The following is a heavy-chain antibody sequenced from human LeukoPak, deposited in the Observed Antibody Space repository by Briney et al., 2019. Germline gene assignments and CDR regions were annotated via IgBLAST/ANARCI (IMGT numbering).Heavy chain of an antibody. J-gene: IGHJ4*02. V-gene: IGHV1-69*05. CDR3: ARSYCSSTSCQYYFDY. Sequence: ASVKVSCKASGGTFSSYAISWVRQAAGQGLEWMGGIIPIFGTANYAQKFQGRVTITTDESTSTAYMELSSLRSEDTAVYYCARSYCSSTSCQYYFDYWGQGTLVTVSS. CDR2: IIPIFGTA. D-gene: IGHD2-2*01. CDR1: GGTFSSYA.